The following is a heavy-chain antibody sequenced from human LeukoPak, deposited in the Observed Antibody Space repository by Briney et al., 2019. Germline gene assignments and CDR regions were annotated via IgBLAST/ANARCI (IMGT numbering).Heavy chain of an antibody. CDR3: ASPLTGD. CDR1: EFTVSSNY. V-gene: IGHV3-66*01. J-gene: IGHJ4*02. CDR2: IYSGGST. Sequence: PGGSLRLSCAASEFTVSSNYMSWVRQAPGKGLEWVSVIYSGGSTYYADSVKGRFTNSRDNSKNTLYLQMHSLRVEDTAVYYCASPLTGDWGQGTLVTVSS. D-gene: IGHD7-27*01.